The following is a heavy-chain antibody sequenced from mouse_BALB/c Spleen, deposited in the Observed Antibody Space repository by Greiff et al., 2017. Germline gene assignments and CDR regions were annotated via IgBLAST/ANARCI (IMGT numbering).Heavy chain of an antibody. CDR1: GFAFSSYD. J-gene: IGHJ4*01. Sequence: EVMLVESGGGLVKPGGSLKLSCAASGFAFSSYDMSWVRQSPEKRLEWVAEISSGGSYTYYPDTVTGRFTISRDNAKNTLYLEMSSLRSEDTAMYYCARDYRDAMDYWGQGTSVTVSS. V-gene: IGHV5-9-4*01. D-gene: IGHD2-14*01. CDR3: ARDYRDAMDY. CDR2: ISSGGSYT.